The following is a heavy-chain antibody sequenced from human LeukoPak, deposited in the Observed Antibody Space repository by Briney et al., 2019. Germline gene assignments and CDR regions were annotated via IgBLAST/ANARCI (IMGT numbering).Heavy chain of an antibody. CDR3: ARAYGDYVRVFDY. Sequence: GGSLRLSCAASGFTFSSYSMNWVRQAPGKGLEWVSSISSSSSYIYYADSVKGRFTISRDNAKSSLYLQMNSLRAEDTAVYYCARAYGDYVRVFDYWGQGTLVTVSS. V-gene: IGHV3-21*01. CDR2: ISSSSSYI. CDR1: GFTFSSYS. J-gene: IGHJ4*02. D-gene: IGHD4-17*01.